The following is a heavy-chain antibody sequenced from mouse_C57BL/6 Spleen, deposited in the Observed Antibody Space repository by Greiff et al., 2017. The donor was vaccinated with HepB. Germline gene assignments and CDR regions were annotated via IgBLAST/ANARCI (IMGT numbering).Heavy chain of an antibody. CDR2: INPYNGGT. Sequence: EVQLQQSGPVLVKPGASVKMSCEASGYTFTDYYMNWVKQSHGKSLEWIGVINPYNGGTSYNQKFKGKATLTVDKSSSTAYMELNSLTSEDSAVYYCARDGSSYLYFDVWGTGTTVTVSS. CDR1: GYTFTDYY. D-gene: IGHD1-1*01. J-gene: IGHJ1*03. V-gene: IGHV1-19*01. CDR3: ARDGSSYLYFDV.